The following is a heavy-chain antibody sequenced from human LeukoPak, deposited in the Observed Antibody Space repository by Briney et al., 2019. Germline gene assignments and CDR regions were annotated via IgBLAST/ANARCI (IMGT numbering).Heavy chain of an antibody. J-gene: IGHJ4*02. CDR1: GYTFTCYY. CDR3: ARALYSGSYSPAFY. D-gene: IGHD1-26*01. Sequence: GASVKVSCKASGYTFTCYYMHWVRQAPGQGLEWMGWINPNSGGTNYAQKFQGRVTMTRDTSISTAYMELSRLRSDDTAVYYCARALYSGSYSPAFYWGQGTLVTVSS. CDR2: INPNSGGT. V-gene: IGHV1-2*02.